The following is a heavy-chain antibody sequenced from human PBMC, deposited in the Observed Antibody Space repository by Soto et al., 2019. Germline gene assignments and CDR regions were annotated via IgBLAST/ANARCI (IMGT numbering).Heavy chain of an antibody. J-gene: IGHJ5*01. Sequence: EVHLLESGGGLVQPGGSVRLSCTASGFTFSSYAMTWVRQAQGRGLEGVSGITASGGRTFYADSVKGRFTISRDNSRSTLYLQMNSLRAEDTAVYYCAKDTRYADYVRWFDSWGQGTLVTVSS. CDR3: AKDTRYADYVRWFDS. D-gene: IGHD4-17*01. CDR2: ITASGGRT. V-gene: IGHV3-23*01. CDR1: GFTFSSYA.